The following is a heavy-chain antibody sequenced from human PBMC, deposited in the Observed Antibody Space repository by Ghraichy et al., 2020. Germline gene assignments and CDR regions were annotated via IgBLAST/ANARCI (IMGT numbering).Heavy chain of an antibody. CDR3: AKDRGDDFWSGYYVPDAFDI. Sequence: GESLNISCAASGFIFSSYAMSWVRQAPGKGLEWVSAISGSGGSTYYADSVKGRFTISRDNSKNTLYLQMNSLRAEDTAVYYCAKDRGDDFWSGYYVPDAFDIWGQGTMVTVSS. D-gene: IGHD3-3*01. J-gene: IGHJ3*02. V-gene: IGHV3-23*01. CDR1: GFIFSSYA. CDR2: ISGSGGST.